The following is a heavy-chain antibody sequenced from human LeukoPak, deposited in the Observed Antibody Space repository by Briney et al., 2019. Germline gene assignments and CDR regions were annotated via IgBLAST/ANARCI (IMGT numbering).Heavy chain of an antibody. Sequence: PSETLPLTCAVYGGSFSGYYWSWIRQPPGKGLEWIGEINHSGSTNYNPSLKSRVTISVDTSKNQFSLKLSSVTAADTAVYYCARGHSESSGYSPYDYWGQGTLVTVSS. CDR1: GGSFSGYY. V-gene: IGHV4-34*01. CDR3: ARGHSESSGYSPYDY. CDR2: INHSGST. J-gene: IGHJ4*02. D-gene: IGHD3-22*01.